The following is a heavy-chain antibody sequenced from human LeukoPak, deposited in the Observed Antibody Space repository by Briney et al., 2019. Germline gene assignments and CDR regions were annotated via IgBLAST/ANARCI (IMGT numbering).Heavy chain of an antibody. CDR3: ARGNGDYRLGSVSADY. D-gene: IGHD4-17*01. CDR2: ITGSGATT. J-gene: IGHJ4*02. CDR1: EFTFSSYA. Sequence: GASLRLSCAASEFTFSSYAMSWVRQAPGKGLEWVSTITGSGATTYYADSVKGRFTISRDISKNTLYPYLQVNSLRAEDTAVYYCARGNGDYRLGSVSADYWGQGTLVTVSS. V-gene: IGHV3-23*01.